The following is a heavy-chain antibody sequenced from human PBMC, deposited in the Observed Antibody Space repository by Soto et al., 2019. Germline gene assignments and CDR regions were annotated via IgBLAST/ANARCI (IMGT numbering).Heavy chain of an antibody. J-gene: IGHJ3*02. Sequence: GASVKVSCKASGGTFSSYTISWVRQAPGQGLEWMGRIIPIPGIANYAQKFQGRVTITADKSTSTAYMELSSLRSEDTAVYYCARDRYSGYDEHASDAFDIWGQGTMVTVSS. CDR3: ARDRYSGYDEHASDAFDI. CDR2: IIPIPGIA. V-gene: IGHV1-69*04. D-gene: IGHD5-12*01. CDR1: GGTFSSYT.